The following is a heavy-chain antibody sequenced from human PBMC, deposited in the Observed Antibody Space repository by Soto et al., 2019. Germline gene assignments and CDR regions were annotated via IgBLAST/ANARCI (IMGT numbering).Heavy chain of an antibody. J-gene: IGHJ3*02. D-gene: IGHD6-13*01. CDR2: ISGSGGST. Sequence: GGSLRLSCAASGFTFSSYAMSWVRQAPGKGLEWVSAISGSGGSTYYADSVKGRFTISRDNSKNTLYLQMNSLRAEDTAVYYCAKPTGYSSSWSLDAFDIWGQETMVTVSS. CDR3: AKPTGYSSSWSLDAFDI. CDR1: GFTFSSYA. V-gene: IGHV3-23*01.